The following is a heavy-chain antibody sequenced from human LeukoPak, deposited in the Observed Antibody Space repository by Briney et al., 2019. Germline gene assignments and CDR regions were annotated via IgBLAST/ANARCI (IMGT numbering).Heavy chain of an antibody. D-gene: IGHD3-10*01. Sequence: PGGSLRLSCATSGFIFSSYAMVWVRQAPGKGLEWVSIISGSGGSTHYADSVKGRFTISRDNSRNTLYLQMNSLRAEDTAVYYCVRESYSMDVWGKGTTVTVSS. CDR2: ISGSGGST. V-gene: IGHV3-23*01. CDR3: VRESYSMDV. J-gene: IGHJ6*03. CDR1: GFIFSSYA.